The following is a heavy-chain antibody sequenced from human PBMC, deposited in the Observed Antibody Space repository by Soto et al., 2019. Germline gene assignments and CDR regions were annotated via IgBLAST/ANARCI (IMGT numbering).Heavy chain of an antibody. CDR3: AKGSIEYSASVDN. J-gene: IGHJ4*02. CDR1: GFSFSSYA. V-gene: IGHV3-23*01. CDR2: IRARGGGL. D-gene: IGHD5-12*01. Sequence: EVHLLESGGGLVQPGGSLRLSCAASGFSFSSYAMVWVRQAPGKGLEWVSVIRARGGGLDFAESVKGRFTISRDNSQNVSSLEMNSLRAEDTATYFSAKGSIEYSASVDNWGQGTMVVVSS.